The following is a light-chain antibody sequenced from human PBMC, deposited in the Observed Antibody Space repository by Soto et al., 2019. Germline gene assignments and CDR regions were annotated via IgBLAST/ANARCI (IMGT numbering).Light chain of an antibody. CDR1: QSVSSN. Sequence: EIVMTQSPATLSVSPGESATLSCRASQSVSSNLAWYQQKPGQAPRLLIYGASTRATGIPARFSGSGSGTEVTLTISSLQSEDFAVYYCQQYNNWPNTFGQGTKLEIK. CDR2: GAS. J-gene: IGKJ2*01. CDR3: QQYNNWPNT. V-gene: IGKV3-15*01.